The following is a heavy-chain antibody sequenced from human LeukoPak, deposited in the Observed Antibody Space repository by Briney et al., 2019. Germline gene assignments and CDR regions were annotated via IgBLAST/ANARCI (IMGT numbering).Heavy chain of an antibody. J-gene: IGHJ4*02. CDR1: GGSISSSSYY. D-gene: IGHD4-17*01. CDR2: IYYSGST. Sequence: SETLSLTCTVSGGSISSSSYYWGWIRQPPGKGLEWIGSIYYSGSTYYNPSLKSRVTISVDTSKNQFSLKLSSVTAADTAVYYCARDHPNDYGAFWAYFDYWGQGTLVTVSS. CDR3: ARDHPNDYGAFWAYFDY. V-gene: IGHV4-39*07.